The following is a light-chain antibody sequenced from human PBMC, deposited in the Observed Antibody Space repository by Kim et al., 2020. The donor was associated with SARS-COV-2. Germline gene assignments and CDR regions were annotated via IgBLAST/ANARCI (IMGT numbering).Light chain of an antibody. V-gene: IGKV4-1*01. J-gene: IGKJ1*01. CDR1: QSVLYSSNNKNY. CDR3: QQDYSTPPT. CDR2: WAS. Sequence: DIVMTQSPDSLAVSLGERATINCKSSQSVLYSSNNKNYLAWYQQKPGQPPKLLIYWASTRESGVPDRFSGSGSGTDYTLTISSLQAGDVAVYYCQQDYSTPPTFGQGTKVDIK.